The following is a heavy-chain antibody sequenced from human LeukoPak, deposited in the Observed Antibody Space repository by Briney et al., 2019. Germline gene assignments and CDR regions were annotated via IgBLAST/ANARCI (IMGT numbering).Heavy chain of an antibody. V-gene: IGHV4-30-2*01. J-gene: IGHJ4*02. CDR3: ARDSGTFDY. CDR1: GGSISSGDYY. CDR2: IYHSGST. Sequence: SETLSLTCTVSGGSISSGDYYWSWIRQPPGKGLEWIGYIYHSGSTYYNPSLKSRVTISVDRSKNQFSLKLSSVTAADTAVYYCARDSGTFDYWGQGTLVTVSS. D-gene: IGHD3-10*01.